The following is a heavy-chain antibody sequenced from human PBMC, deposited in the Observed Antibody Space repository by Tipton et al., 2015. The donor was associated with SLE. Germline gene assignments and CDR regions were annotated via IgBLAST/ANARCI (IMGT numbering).Heavy chain of an antibody. CDR1: GYNFGNHW. Sequence: VQLVQSGAELKKPGESLKISCRATGYNFGNHWIAWVRQRPGKGLEWMGIIYPDDSEARYNPSFQGHVTISGDTSINTAYLPWSSLEASDPATYSCARRGDYPALRHSGYYIDVWGSGTTVTVSS. CDR2: IYPDDSEA. J-gene: IGHJ6*03. D-gene: IGHD3-10*01. V-gene: IGHV5-51*03. CDR3: ARRGDYPALRHSGYYIDV.